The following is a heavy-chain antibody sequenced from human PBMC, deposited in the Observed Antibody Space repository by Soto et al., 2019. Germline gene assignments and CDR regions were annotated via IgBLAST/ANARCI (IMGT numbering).Heavy chain of an antibody. CDR1: GDSISSSSDY. V-gene: IGHV4-39*07. D-gene: IGHD3-10*01. CDR2: IYSSGSP. J-gene: IGHJ5*02. Sequence: ETLSLTCTVSGDSISSSSDYWGWIRQPPGKGLEWIGNIYSSGSPNYNPSLKSRVTISVDTSKNQFSLKLSSVTAADTAVYYCARAGTTMVRGVISGWFDPWGQGTLVTVSS. CDR3: ARAGTTMVRGVISGWFDP.